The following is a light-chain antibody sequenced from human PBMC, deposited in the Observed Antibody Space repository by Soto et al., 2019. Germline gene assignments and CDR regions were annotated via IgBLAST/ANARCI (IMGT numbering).Light chain of an antibody. CDR3: SSYTGSSTPHV. CDR2: DVN. CDR1: SSDVGGYNY. V-gene: IGLV2-14*01. J-gene: IGLJ1*01. Sequence: QSVLTQPASVSGSPGQSITISCTGTSSDVGGYNYVSWYQQHPGKAPKLMIYDVNNRPSGVSNRFSGPKSGNTASLTISVLQAEDEADYYCSSYTGSSTPHVLGPGTKVTVL.